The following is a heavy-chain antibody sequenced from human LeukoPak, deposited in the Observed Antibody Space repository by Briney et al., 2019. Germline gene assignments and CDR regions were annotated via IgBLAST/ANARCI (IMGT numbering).Heavy chain of an antibody. Sequence: SETLSLTCAVSGYSINSGYYWGWIRQPPGKGLEWIGSIYHSGSTYYNPSLKSRVTISVDTSKNQLSLKLSSVTAADTAEYYCASQLGYCSSTGCYTEWYFDLWGRGTLVTVSS. D-gene: IGHD2-2*02. CDR1: GYSINSGYY. CDR2: IYHSGST. V-gene: IGHV4-38-2*01. CDR3: ASQLGYCSSTGCYTEWYFDL. J-gene: IGHJ2*01.